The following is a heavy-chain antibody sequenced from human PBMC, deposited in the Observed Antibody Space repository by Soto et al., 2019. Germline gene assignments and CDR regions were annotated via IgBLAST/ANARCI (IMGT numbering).Heavy chain of an antibody. D-gene: IGHD1-1*01. CDR1: GGTFSTSS. V-gene: IGHV1-69*06. CDR2: ILPIFGTA. Sequence: SVKVSCKASGGTFSTSSINWLRQAPGQRPEWMGNILPIFGTADYAQKFQDRVTITADKSTDTAYMELRSLFSEDTAIYYCAKLSGLDALDLWGQGTKVTVSS. CDR3: AKLSGLDALDL. J-gene: IGHJ3*01.